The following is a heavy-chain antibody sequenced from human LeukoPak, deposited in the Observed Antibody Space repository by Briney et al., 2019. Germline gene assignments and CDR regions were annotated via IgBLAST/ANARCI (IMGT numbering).Heavy chain of an antibody. V-gene: IGHV3-23*01. CDR2: ISGSGGST. CDR3: ANSPKDRIVVGLFDY. D-gene: IGHD3-22*01. Sequence: GSLRLSCAASGFTFSSYAMSWVRQAPGKGLEWVSAISGSGGSTYYADSVKGRFTVSGGNSKNMLYLQMNSLRAEDTAVYYCANSPKDRIVVGLFDYWGQGTLVTVSS. CDR1: GFTFSSYA. J-gene: IGHJ4*02.